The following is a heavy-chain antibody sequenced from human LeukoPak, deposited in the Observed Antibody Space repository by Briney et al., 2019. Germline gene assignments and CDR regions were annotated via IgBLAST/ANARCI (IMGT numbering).Heavy chain of an antibody. CDR1: GFTFSSYG. V-gene: IGHV3-30*18. Sequence: GRPLRLSCAASGFTFSSYGMHWVRQAPGKGLEWVAVISYDGSNKYYADSVKGRFTISRDNSKNTLYLQMNSLRAEDTAVYYCAKGSNYYDSSGYPHWGQGTLVTVSS. J-gene: IGHJ4*02. D-gene: IGHD3-22*01. CDR2: ISYDGSNK. CDR3: AKGSNYYDSSGYPH.